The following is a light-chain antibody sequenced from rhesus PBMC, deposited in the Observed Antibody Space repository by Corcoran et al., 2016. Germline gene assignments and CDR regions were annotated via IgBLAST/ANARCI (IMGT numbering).Light chain of an antibody. CDR1: QSVTRF. CDR3: LQSSDWPYS. Sequence: EIVMTQSPATLALSPGERATLSCRASQSVTRFLAWYRHKPGQAPRLLIYETSRRATGIPDRLSGSGSGTEFTLTITSLEPEDLGVCFCLQSSDWPYSFGQGTKVEIK. CDR2: ETS. J-gene: IGKJ2*01. V-gene: IGKV3-24*03.